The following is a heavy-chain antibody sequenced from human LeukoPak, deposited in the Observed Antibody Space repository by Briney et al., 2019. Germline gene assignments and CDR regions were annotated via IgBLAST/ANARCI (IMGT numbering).Heavy chain of an antibody. Sequence: PSETLSLTCTVSGGSISSYSWSWIRQPPGKGLEWIGFFSYNVHSDYNPSLKSRVTISIDTSKNQFSLRLSSVTAADTAIYYCARVSVAGTGPDYWGQGTLVTVSS. V-gene: IGHV4-59*01. J-gene: IGHJ4*02. CDR3: ARVSVAGTGPDY. D-gene: IGHD6-13*01. CDR2: FSYNVHS. CDR1: GGSISSYS.